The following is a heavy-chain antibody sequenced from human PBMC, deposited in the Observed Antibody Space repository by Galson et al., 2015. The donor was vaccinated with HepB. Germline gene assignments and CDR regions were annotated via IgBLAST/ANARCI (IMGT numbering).Heavy chain of an antibody. J-gene: IGHJ4*02. D-gene: IGHD6-13*01. V-gene: IGHV4-39*01. CDR3: ARSPRMAAELIDY. CDR2: IYYSGST. Sequence: SETLSLTCTVSGGSISSSSYYWGWIRQPPGKGLEWIGSIYYSGSTYYNPSLKSRVTISVDTSKKQFSLKLSSMTAADTAVYYCARSPRMAAELIDYWGQGALVTVSS. CDR1: GGSISSSSYY.